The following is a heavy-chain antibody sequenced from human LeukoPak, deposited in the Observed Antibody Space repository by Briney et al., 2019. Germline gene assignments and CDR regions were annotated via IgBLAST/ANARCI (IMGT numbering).Heavy chain of an antibody. CDR1: GFSLSVYY. D-gene: IGHD2-15*01. Sequence: GGSLRLSCAASGFSLSVYYMAWVRQAPGKGLEWVGLSRNKENRYSTEYGASVKGRVNISRDDSKNLMYLDMKSLKSEDTAVYYCVREYFGGYDYWGQGTLVTVSS. V-gene: IGHV3-72*01. CDR3: VREYFGGYDY. J-gene: IGHJ4*02. CDR2: SRNKENRYST.